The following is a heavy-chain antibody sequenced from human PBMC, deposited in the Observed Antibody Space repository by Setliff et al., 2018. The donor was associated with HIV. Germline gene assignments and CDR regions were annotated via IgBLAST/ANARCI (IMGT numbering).Heavy chain of an antibody. J-gene: IGHJ4*02. CDR3: ARRVVITTGSYYFDY. CDR1: GGSISSGDYY. D-gene: IGHD3-22*01. CDR2: IYYTGST. V-gene: IGHV4-30-4*08. Sequence: LSLTCTVSGGSISSGDYYWSWIRQPPGKGLEWIGYIYYTGSTYYNPSLKSRVTISVDTSKNQFSLKLSSVTPADTAVYYCARRVVITTGSYYFDYWGQGTLVTVSS.